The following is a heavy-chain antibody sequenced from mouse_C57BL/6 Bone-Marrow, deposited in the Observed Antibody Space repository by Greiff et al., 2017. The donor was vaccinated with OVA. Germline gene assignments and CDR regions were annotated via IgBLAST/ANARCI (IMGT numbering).Heavy chain of an antibody. D-gene: IGHD1-1*01. CDR2: IHPNSGST. V-gene: IGHV1-64*01. CDR3: ARFPHYYGSSWSYYAMDY. J-gene: IGHJ4*01. CDR1: GYTFTSYW. Sequence: QVQLQQSGAELVKPGASVKLSCKASGYTFTSYWMHWVKQRPGQGLEWIGMIHPNSGSTNYNEKFKSKATLTVDKSSSTAYMQLSSLTSEDSAVYYCARFPHYYGSSWSYYAMDYWGQGTSVTVSS.